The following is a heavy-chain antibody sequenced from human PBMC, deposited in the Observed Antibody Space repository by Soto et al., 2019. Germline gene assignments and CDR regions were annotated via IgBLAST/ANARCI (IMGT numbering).Heavy chain of an antibody. V-gene: IGHV3-23*01. D-gene: IGHD3-22*01. Sequence: EVQLLESGGGLVQPGGSLRLSCAASGVSCRNYAMAWVRQAPGKGLEWVSGISGSGGATYYADFVKGRFAISSDNADNALYLQMNSLRAEDTALYFCAKGRYSDSSRPAFDYWGQGALVTVSS. J-gene: IGHJ4*02. CDR2: ISGSGGAT. CDR1: GVSCRNYA. CDR3: AKGRYSDSSRPAFDY.